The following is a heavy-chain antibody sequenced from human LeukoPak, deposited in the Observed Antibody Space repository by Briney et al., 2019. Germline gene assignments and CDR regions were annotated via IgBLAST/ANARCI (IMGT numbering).Heavy chain of an antibody. V-gene: IGHV3-23*01. Sequence: GGSLRLSCAASGFTFSDYAMSWVRQAPGKGLEWVSSISESRDDADNADSVKGRFTISRDNSNNTLYLQMNSLRAEDTAVYYCVRVGPLDHDAFDVGGQASTVTVSS. CDR3: VRVGPLDHDAFDV. D-gene: IGHD3/OR15-3a*01. CDR1: GFTFSDYA. CDR2: ISESRDDA. J-gene: IGHJ3*01.